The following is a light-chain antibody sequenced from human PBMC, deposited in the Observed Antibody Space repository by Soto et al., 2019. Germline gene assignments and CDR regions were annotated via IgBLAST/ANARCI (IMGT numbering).Light chain of an antibody. J-gene: IGKJ5*01. Sequence: DIPMTQSPSTLSASVGDRVTITCRASQSISPWLAWYQQKPGKAPKLLIYKASSLESGVPSRFSGSGSGTEFTLTISSLQPEDFATYYCQHYNSYPITFGQGTRLEIK. CDR1: QSISPW. CDR3: QHYNSYPIT. CDR2: KAS. V-gene: IGKV1-5*03.